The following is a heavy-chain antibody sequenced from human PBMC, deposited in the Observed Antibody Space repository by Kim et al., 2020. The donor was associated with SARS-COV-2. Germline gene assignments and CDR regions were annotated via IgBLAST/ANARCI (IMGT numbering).Heavy chain of an antibody. CDR1: GFTFSNYW. V-gene: IGHV3-7*05. CDR2: IKQDGSEK. Sequence: GGSLRLSCVASGFTFSNYWMSWVRQAPGKGLEWVANIKQDGSEKYDVDSVKGRLIISRDNGKNSLYLQMNSLRAEDTAVYFCARGGYGSGSNWDYYYYYGMDVWGQGTTVTVSS. D-gene: IGHD3-10*01. CDR3: ARGGYGSGSNWDYYYYYGMDV. J-gene: IGHJ6*02.